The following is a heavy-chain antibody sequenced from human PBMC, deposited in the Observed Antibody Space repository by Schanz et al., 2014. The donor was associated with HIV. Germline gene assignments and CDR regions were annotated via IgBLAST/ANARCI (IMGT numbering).Heavy chain of an antibody. J-gene: IGHJ4*02. CDR3: ARGGLRWHPEWLDY. CDR2: IWHDGSSK. V-gene: IGHV3-33*08. D-gene: IGHD4-17*01. Sequence: VQQVLESGGGLVQPGGSLRLSCAASGISLTNNAMTWFRQAPGKGLEWVAVIWHDGSSKYYADSVKGRFTISRDNSKNTLYLQMNSLRAEDTAVYYCARGGLRWHPEWLDYWGQGTLVTVSS. CDR1: GISLTNNA.